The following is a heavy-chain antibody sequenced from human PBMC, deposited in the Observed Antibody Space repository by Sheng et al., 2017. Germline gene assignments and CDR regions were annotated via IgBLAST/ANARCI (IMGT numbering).Heavy chain of an antibody. J-gene: IGHJ4*02. CDR3: ARVLWGSGYYGY. CDR1: GGSISSSSYY. CDR2: IYYSGST. V-gene: IGHV4-39*07. D-gene: IGHD3-22*01. Sequence: QLQLQESGPGLVKPSETLSLTCTVSGGSISSSSYYWGWIRQPTGKGLEWIGSIYYSGSTYYNPSLKSRVTISVDTSKNQFSLKLSSVTAADTAVYYCARVLWGSGYYGYWGQGTLVTVSS.